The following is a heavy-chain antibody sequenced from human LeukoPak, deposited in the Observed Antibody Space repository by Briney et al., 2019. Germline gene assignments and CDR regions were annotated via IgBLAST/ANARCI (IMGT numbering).Heavy chain of an antibody. CDR3: AKVVVLMVYGKPDAFDI. CDR1: GFTFSSYA. D-gene: IGHD2-8*01. J-gene: IGHJ3*02. Sequence: PGGSLRLSCAASGFTFSSYAMSWVRQAPGKGLEWVSFITDSGGSTYYADSVKGRFTISRDNSKNTLYLQMNSLRAEDTAVYYCAKVVVLMVYGKPDAFDIWGQGTMVTVSS. CDR2: ITDSGGST. V-gene: IGHV3-23*01.